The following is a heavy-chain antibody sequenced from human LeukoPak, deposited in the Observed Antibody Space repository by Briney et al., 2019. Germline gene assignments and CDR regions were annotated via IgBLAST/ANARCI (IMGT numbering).Heavy chain of an antibody. V-gene: IGHV3-7*01. J-gene: IGHJ4*02. CDR1: GFTFSSYW. CDR3: ARDKYYGDSYFHY. Sequence: GGSLRLSCAASGFTFSSYWMSWVRQAPGKGLEWVANIKQDGSEKYYVDSVKGRFTISRDNAKNSLFLQMNSLRAEDKAVYYCARDKYYGDSYFHYWGQGTLVTVSS. D-gene: IGHD4-17*01. CDR2: IKQDGSEK.